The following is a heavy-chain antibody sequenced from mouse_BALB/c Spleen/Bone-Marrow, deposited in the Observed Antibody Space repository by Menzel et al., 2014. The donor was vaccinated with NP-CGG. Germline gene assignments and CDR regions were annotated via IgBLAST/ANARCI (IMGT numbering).Heavy chain of an antibody. CDR1: GFSFSNYG. D-gene: IGHD2-4*01. V-gene: IGHV5-9-2*01. Sequence: EVQLVESGGGLVKSGGSLKLSCAASGFSFSNYGMSWVRQTPEKRLEWVATVSGDGRYTFYSDSVKGRFTISRDDAKNNLYLQLSSLRSEDTALYCCARHAYYDQTEVSFVYWGQGTLVTVSA. J-gene: IGHJ3*01. CDR3: ARHAYYDQTEVSFVY. CDR2: VSGDGRYT.